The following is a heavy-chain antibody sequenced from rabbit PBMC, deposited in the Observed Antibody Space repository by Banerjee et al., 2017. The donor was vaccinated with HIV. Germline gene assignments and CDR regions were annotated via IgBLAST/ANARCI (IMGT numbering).Heavy chain of an antibody. CDR3: ARGAGYVGYGSDL. D-gene: IGHD7-1*01. J-gene: IGHJ4*01. CDR2: IYTGSGGRT. Sequence: QEQLEESGGDLVKPGASLTLTCTASGFSFSSSDWICWVRQAPGKGLEWIGCIYTGSGGRTYYASWAKGRFTISKTSSTTVTLQMTSLTAADTATYFCARGAGYVGYGSDLWGPGTLVTVS. CDR1: GFSFSSSDW. V-gene: IGHV1S45*01.